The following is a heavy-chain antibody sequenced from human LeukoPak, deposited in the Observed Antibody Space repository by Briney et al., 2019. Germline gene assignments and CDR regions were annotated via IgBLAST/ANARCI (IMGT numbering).Heavy chain of an antibody. CDR3: ARGAMYAFDY. CDR1: GYTFTAHY. D-gene: IGHD2-8*01. CDR2: IDPNKGDT. V-gene: IGHV1-2*06. Sequence: GASAKVSCKASGYTFTAHYIHWVRQTPGQGLEVMGLIDPNKGDTNYAQKFLGRVTMTGDTSISTVYMELNSLTSDDTALYYCARGAMYAFDYWGQGTLVTVSS. J-gene: IGHJ4*02.